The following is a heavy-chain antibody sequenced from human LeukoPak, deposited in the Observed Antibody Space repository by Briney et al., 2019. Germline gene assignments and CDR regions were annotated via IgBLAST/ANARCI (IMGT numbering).Heavy chain of an antibody. CDR2: IDDNGGT. J-gene: IGHJ4*02. Sequence: SETLSLTCTVSGGSISNNYWTWIRQPPGQGLEWIGNIDDNGGTNYNPSLKSRVTISLDTSKNQFSLKLTSVTAADTAVYYCARQRGLWFGEFPSFFDYWGQGTLVTVSS. CDR1: GGSISNNY. D-gene: IGHD3-10*01. V-gene: IGHV4-59*08. CDR3: ARQRGLWFGEFPSFFDY.